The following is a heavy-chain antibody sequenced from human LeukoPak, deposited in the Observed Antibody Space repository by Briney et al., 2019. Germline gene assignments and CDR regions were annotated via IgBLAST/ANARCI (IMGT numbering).Heavy chain of an antibody. CDR2: IIPIFGTA. Sequence: ASVKVSCKASGGTFSSYAISWVRQAPGQGLEWMGGIIPIFGTANYAQKFQGRVTITADESTSTACMELSSLRSEDTAVYYCTRRDGYNFPFDYWGQGTLVTVSS. CDR3: TRRDGYNFPFDY. D-gene: IGHD5-24*01. V-gene: IGHV1-69*01. CDR1: GGTFSSYA. J-gene: IGHJ4*02.